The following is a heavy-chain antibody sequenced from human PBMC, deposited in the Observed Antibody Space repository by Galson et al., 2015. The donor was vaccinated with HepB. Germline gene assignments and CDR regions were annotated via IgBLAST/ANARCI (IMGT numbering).Heavy chain of an antibody. V-gene: IGHV4-31*01. CDR3: ARVTLLELRGVWYFDL. D-gene: IGHD1-7*01. CDR2: ISYSGNT. J-gene: IGHJ2*01. CDR1: GVSISSGDYY. Sequence: TLSLTCTVSGVSISSGDYYWSWIRQHPGKGLEWIGYISYSGNTYYNPSLKSQITISVDTSKNQFSLNLSSVTAADTAVYYCARVTLLELRGVWYFDLWGRGTLVTVSS.